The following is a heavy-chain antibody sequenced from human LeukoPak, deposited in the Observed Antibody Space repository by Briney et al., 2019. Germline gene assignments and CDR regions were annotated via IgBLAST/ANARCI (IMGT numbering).Heavy chain of an antibody. V-gene: IGHV3-21*01. CDR1: GFTFSSYS. CDR2: ISSSSSYI. J-gene: IGHJ4*02. Sequence: GGSLRLSCAASGFTFSSYSMNWVRQAPGKGLEWVSSISSSSSYIYYADSVKGRFTISRDNAKNPLYLQMNSLRAEDTAVYYCAREEVTAIPAYWGQGTLVTVSS. CDR3: AREEVTAIPAY. D-gene: IGHD2-21*02.